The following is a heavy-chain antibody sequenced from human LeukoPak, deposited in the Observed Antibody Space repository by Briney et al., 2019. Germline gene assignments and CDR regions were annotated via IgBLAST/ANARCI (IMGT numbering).Heavy chain of an antibody. Sequence: GGSLRLSCAASVFTFSSYDMHWVRQATGKGLEWVSAIGTAGDTYYPGSVKGRFTISRENAKNSLYLQMNSLRAEDTAVYYCARDRSRGWFDPWGQGTLVTVSS. CDR3: ARDRSRGWFDP. CDR1: VFTFSSYD. V-gene: IGHV3-13*01. J-gene: IGHJ5*02. CDR2: IGTAGDT. D-gene: IGHD3-10*01.